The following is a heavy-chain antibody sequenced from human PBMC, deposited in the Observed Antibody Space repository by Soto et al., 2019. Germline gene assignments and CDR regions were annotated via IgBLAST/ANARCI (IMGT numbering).Heavy chain of an antibody. J-gene: IGHJ4*02. CDR1: GFAFSSFW. V-gene: IGHV3-7*01. Sequence: GGSLRLSCTASGFAFSSFWMTWVRQAPGKGLEWVAKIKEDGSEQNYADSVKGRFTISRDNAKSSLYLQINSLRVDDTAVYYCTRNQVKADHWGQGTLVTVSS. D-gene: IGHD3-22*01. CDR3: TRNQVKADH. CDR2: IKEDGSEQ.